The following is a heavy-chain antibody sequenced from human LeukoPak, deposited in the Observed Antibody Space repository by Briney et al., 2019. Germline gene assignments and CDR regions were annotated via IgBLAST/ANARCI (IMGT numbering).Heavy chain of an antibody. D-gene: IGHD5-24*01. CDR2: ISGSGAST. V-gene: IGHV3-23*01. CDR3: AKDRYKISARGSFDY. Sequence: GGSLRLSCADSGFTFSSYAMSWVRQAPGKGLEWVSTISGSGASTYYADSVKGRFTISRDNSRNTLYLQMNSLRAEDTAVYYCAKDRYKISARGSFDYWGQGTLVTVSS. J-gene: IGHJ4*02. CDR1: GFTFSSYA.